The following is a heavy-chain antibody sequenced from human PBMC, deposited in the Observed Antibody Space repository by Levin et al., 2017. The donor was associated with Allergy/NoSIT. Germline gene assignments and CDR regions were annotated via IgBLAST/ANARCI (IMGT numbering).Heavy chain of an antibody. CDR3: ARLDSGTAVAGTPFGLDF. CDR2: IFPGDSDT. J-gene: IGHJ4*02. D-gene: IGHD6-19*01. Sequence: PGGSLRLSCKGSGYSFSNYWIGWVRQMPGKGLEWIGIIFPGDSDTRYSPSFQGQVTISADKSINTAYLQWSSLQASDTAMYYCARLDSGTAVAGTPFGLDFWGQGTLVTASS. V-gene: IGHV5-51*01. CDR1: GYSFSNYW.